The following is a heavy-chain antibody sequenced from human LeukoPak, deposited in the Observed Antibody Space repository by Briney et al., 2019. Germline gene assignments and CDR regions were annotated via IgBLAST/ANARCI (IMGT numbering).Heavy chain of an antibody. CDR2: INPSGGST. J-gene: IGHJ4*02. CDR3: ARGGVEMATNYLPNFDY. CDR1: GYTFTGYY. D-gene: IGHD5-12*01. Sequence: ASVKVSCKASGYTFTGYYMHWVRQAPGQGLEWMGIINPSGGSTSYAQKFQGRVTMTRDTSTSTVYMELSSLRSEDTAVYYYARGGVEMATNYLPNFDYWGQGTLVTVSS. V-gene: IGHV1-46*01.